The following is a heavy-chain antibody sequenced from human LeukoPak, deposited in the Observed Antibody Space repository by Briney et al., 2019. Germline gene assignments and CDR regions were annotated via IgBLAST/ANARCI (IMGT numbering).Heavy chain of an antibody. J-gene: IGHJ6*01. D-gene: IGHD4-11*01. CDR1: GGSISSYY. V-gene: IGHV4-4*07. CDR3: ARGYSNYVSYYYYGMDV. CDR2: IYTSGST. Sequence: PSETLSLTCTVSGGSISSYYWSWIRQPAGKGLEWIGRIYTSGSTNYNPSLKSRVTMSVDTSKNQFSLKLSSVTAAGTAVYYCARGYSNYVSYYYYGMDVWGQGTTVTVSS.